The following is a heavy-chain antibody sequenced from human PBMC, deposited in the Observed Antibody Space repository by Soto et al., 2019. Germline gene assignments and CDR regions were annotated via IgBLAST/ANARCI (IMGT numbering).Heavy chain of an antibody. D-gene: IGHD3-3*01. CDR3: ARAKDTIFGVVRWFDP. V-gene: IGHV4-59*01. Sequence: SETLSLTCTVSGGSISSYYWSWIRQPPGKGLEWIGYIYYSGSTNYNPSLKSRVTISVDTSKNQFSLKLSSVTAADTAVYYCARAKDTIFGVVRWFDPWGQGTLVTVSS. CDR1: GGSISSYY. CDR2: IYYSGST. J-gene: IGHJ5*02.